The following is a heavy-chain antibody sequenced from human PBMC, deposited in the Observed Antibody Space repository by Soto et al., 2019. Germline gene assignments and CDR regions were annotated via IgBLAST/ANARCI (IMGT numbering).Heavy chain of an antibody. Sequence: SETLSLTCTVSGGSISSYYWSWIRQPPGKGLEWIGYIYYSGSTNYNPSLKSRVTISVDTSKNQFSLKLSSVTAADTAVYYCARHIDYGDYVDYWGQGTLVTVSS. D-gene: IGHD4-17*01. J-gene: IGHJ4*02. V-gene: IGHV4-59*08. CDR1: GGSISSYY. CDR2: IYYSGST. CDR3: ARHIDYGDYVDY.